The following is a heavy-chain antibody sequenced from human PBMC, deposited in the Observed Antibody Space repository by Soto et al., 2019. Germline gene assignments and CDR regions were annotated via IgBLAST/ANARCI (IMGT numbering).Heavy chain of an antibody. CDR2: IYYNGFT. CDR1: GGSITSSSYY. J-gene: IGHJ4*02. CDR3: ARGGRITGTTRVFDY. D-gene: IGHD1-20*01. V-gene: IGHV4-39*07. Sequence: SETLSLTCTVSGGSITSSSYYWGWIRQPPGKGLEWIGNIYYNGFTYYNPSLKSRVTISADTSTNQFSLKLSSVTAADTAVYYCARGGRITGTTRVFDYWGQGTLVTVSS.